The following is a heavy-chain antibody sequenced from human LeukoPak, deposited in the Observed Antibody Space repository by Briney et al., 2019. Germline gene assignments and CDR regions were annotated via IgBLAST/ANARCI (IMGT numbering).Heavy chain of an antibody. J-gene: IGHJ4*02. D-gene: IGHD2-2*01. CDR2: IYYSGTT. Sequence: SETLSLTCAVYGGSFSGYYWSWIRQPPGKGLEWIGYIYYSGTTNYNPSLKSRATISVDTSKNQFSLKLSSVTAADTAVYYCARDLRGTSCYDYWGQGTLVTVSS. V-gene: IGHV4-59*01. CDR1: GGSFSGYY. CDR3: ARDLRGTSCYDY.